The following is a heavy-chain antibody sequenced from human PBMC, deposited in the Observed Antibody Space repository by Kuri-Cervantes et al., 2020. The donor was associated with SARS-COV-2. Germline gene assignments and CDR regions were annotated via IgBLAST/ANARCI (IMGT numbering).Heavy chain of an antibody. CDR3: ASWGRDMTTVTWVDY. V-gene: IGHV1-3*01. Sequence: ASVKVSCKASGYTFTSYAMHWVRQAPGQRLEWMGWINAGNGNTKYSQKFQGRVTITRDTSASTAYMELSSLRSEDTAVYYCASWGRDMTTVTWVDYWGQGTLVTVSS. J-gene: IGHJ4*02. D-gene: IGHD4-17*01. CDR1: GYTFTSYA. CDR2: INAGNGNT.